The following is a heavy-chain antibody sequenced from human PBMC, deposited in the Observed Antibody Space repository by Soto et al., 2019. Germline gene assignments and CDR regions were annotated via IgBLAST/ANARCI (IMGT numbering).Heavy chain of an antibody. Sequence: SETLSLTCAVYGGSFSGHYWSWIRQPPGKGLEWIGEINHSGSTNYNPSLKSRVTISVDTSKNQFSLKLSSVTAADTAVYYCAREVYYYYYMDVWGKGTTVTVSS. CDR3: AREVYYYYYMDV. CDR2: INHSGST. J-gene: IGHJ6*03. V-gene: IGHV4-34*01. CDR1: GGSFSGHY.